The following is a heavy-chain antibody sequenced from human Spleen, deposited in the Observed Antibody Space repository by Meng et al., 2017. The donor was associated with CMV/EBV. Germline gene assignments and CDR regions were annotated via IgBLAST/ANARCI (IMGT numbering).Heavy chain of an antibody. J-gene: IGHJ4*02. Sequence: SGFMFSTCGLHWVRQAPGTGLEWVSYISSSGSTISYADSVKGRFTISRDNAKNSLYLQMNSLRAEDTAVYYCASGYDFWSGYYEDYWGQGTLVTVSS. CDR3: ASGYDFWSGYYEDY. V-gene: IGHV3-48*03. CDR2: ISSSGSTI. D-gene: IGHD3-3*01. CDR1: GFMFSTCG.